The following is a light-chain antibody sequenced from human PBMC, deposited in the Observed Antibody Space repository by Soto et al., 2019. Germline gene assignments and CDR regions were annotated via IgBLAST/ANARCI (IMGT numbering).Light chain of an antibody. Sequence: QSVLTQPRSVSGSPEQSVSISCTGTSSDVGGYHSVSWYQQHPGKAPKLMIYDVSKRPSGVPDRFSGSKSGYTASLTISGLQAEDEADYYCSSHAGSNSLVFGGGTKLTVL. J-gene: IGLJ3*02. CDR3: SSHAGSNSLV. CDR2: DVS. CDR1: SSDVGGYHS. V-gene: IGLV2-11*01.